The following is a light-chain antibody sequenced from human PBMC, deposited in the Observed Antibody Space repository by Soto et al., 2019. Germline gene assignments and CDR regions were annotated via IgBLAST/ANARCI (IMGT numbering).Light chain of an antibody. CDR3: QSYDSSLSALV. CDR1: SSKIGAVFD. Sequence: QSVLTQPPSVSGAPGQRVTISCTGSSSKIGAVFDVHWYQQFPGSAPKLLIYANGNRPSGVPDRFSGSKSGTSASLAITGLQAEDEADYDCQSYDSSLSALVFGGGTQLTVL. CDR2: ANG. V-gene: IGLV1-40*01. J-gene: IGLJ2*01.